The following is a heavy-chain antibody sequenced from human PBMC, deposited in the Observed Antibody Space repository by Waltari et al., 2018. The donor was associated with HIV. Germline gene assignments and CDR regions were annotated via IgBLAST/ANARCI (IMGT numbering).Heavy chain of an antibody. CDR1: GGSISSGGSF. J-gene: IGHJ6*02. CDR3: ARAPTISGLLSDYYYAMDV. CDR2: IYYSGST. V-gene: IGHV4-31*03. D-gene: IGHD3-22*01. Sequence: QVQLQESGQGLVKPSQTPSLTLTVSGGSISSGGSFRSSIRQHPGKGLEWIGYIYYSGSTYYNPSLKSRITISVDTSKNQFSLKLSSVTAADTAVYYCARAPTISGLLSDYYYAMDVWGQGTTVTVSS.